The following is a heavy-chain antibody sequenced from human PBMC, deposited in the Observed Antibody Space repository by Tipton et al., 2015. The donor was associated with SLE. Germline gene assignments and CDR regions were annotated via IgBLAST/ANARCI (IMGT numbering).Heavy chain of an antibody. CDR1: GLRFREAY. J-gene: IGHJ4*02. CDR3: VRRRATVINRIYFFDH. CDR2: INDSGIT. D-gene: IGHD4-23*01. V-gene: IGHV4-34*01. Sequence: LRLSCSVSGLRFREAYMSWIRQAPGKGLEWIGEINDSGITHYNPSLKSRITMSVDTSKSEFSLKLSSVTAADTAVYYCVRRRATVINRIYFFDHWGQGAPVTVSS.